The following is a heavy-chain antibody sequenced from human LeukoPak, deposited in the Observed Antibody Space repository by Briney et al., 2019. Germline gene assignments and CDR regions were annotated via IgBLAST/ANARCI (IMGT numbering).Heavy chain of an antibody. D-gene: IGHD3-22*01. V-gene: IGHV3-15*01. J-gene: IGHJ4*02. CDR2: IKRKTDGGTT. Sequence: GRTLRLSCAVSRFTFSSYWMSWGRQAPGKGLEWVGRIKRKTDGGTTNSAAPVKGRFTISRDDLKNTLYLQMNSLKTEDTAMYYCTTRIYDDSSGYSDFDYWGQGTLVTVSS. CDR1: RFTFSSYW. CDR3: TTRIYDDSSGYSDFDY.